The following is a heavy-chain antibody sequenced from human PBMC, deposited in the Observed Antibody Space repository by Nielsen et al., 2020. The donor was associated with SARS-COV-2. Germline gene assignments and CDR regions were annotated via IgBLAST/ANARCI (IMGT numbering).Heavy chain of an antibody. D-gene: IGHD2-8*01. CDR3: MLTPLLGGDY. CDR2: MNPNSDNT. V-gene: IGHV1-8*01. J-gene: IGHJ4*02. CDR1: GYTFTSYD. Sequence: ASVKVSCKTSGYTFTSYDVNWVRQAPGQGLAWMGWMNPNSDNTGYAQKFQGRVTMTSNTSISTAYMELSSLKPEDTAVYFCMLTPLLGGDYWGQGTLVTVSS.